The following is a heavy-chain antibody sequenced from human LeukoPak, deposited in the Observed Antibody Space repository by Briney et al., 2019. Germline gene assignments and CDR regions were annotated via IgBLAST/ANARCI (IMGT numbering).Heavy chain of an antibody. CDR1: GYTFTSYD. D-gene: IGHD6-19*01. CDR3: ARGHSGYYYMDV. J-gene: IGHJ6*03. CDR2: MNPNSGNT. Sequence: ASVTVSCKASGYTFTSYDINWVRQAPGQGLEWMGWMNPNSGNTGYAQKFQGRVTITRNTSISTAYMELSSLRSEDTAVYYCARGHSGYYYMDVWGKGTTVTVSS. V-gene: IGHV1-8*03.